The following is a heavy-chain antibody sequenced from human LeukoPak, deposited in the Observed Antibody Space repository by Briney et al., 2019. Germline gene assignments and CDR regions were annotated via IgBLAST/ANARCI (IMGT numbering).Heavy chain of an antibody. J-gene: IGHJ3*01. Sequence: PGGSLRLSCAASGFTFNTFAMSWVRQAPGKGLEWVASISSGGRYIYYADSVRGRFTVSGDYAKNSLFLQMNSLRAEDTAVYYCAREVRPDSSAYYYVYAFEVWGQGTMVTVSS. V-gene: IGHV3-21*01. D-gene: IGHD3-22*01. CDR1: GFTFNTFA. CDR2: ISSGGRYI. CDR3: AREVRPDSSAYYYVYAFEV.